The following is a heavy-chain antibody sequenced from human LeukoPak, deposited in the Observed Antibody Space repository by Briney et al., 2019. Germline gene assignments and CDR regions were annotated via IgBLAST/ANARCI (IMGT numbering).Heavy chain of an antibody. CDR2: INTSGDST. V-gene: IGHV1-46*01. J-gene: IGHJ5*02. Sequence: ASVKVSCTASGYSFSSYYMHWVRQAPGQGLEWMGIINTSGDSTTYAQKFQGRVTMTRDTSTRTVYMELSSLRSDDTAVYYCARENDYGNNWFDPWGQGTLVTVSS. CDR1: GYSFSSYY. CDR3: ARENDYGNNWFDP. D-gene: IGHD4-17*01.